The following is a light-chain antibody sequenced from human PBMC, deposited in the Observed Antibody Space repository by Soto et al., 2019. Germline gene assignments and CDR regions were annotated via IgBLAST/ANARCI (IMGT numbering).Light chain of an antibody. J-gene: IGKJ5*01. Sequence: EIVLTQSPVTLSLSPGERATLSCRASQSVSNQLAWYQQKPGQAPMLLIYDASRSVTGIPPRFSGSGSGTDFTLTLSSLEPEDFAVYYCQQRAGSSTFGQGTRLEIK. CDR2: DAS. CDR3: QQRAGSST. V-gene: IGKV3-11*01. CDR1: QSVSNQ.